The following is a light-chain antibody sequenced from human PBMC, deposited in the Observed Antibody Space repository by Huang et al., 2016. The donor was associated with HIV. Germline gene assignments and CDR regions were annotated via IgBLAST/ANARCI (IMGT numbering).Light chain of an antibody. V-gene: IGKV3-15*01. J-gene: IGKJ2*01. Sequence: ERVMTQSPDILSVSPGETATLCCRASQDVSSNLAWYRQKPGQAPSLLIYGASTRVSGIPARFNGSGSGIAFTLTISSVQSEDFAVYYCQQYNNWPRTFGQGTKLEIK. CDR2: GAS. CDR3: QQYNNWPRT. CDR1: QDVSSN.